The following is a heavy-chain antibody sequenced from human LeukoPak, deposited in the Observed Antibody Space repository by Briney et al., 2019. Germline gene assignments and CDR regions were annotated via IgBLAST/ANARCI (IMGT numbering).Heavy chain of an antibody. CDR2: FYARGST. Sequence: SETLSLTCTVSGGSISSYYWSWIRQPAGKGLEWIGRFYARGSTNYNPSLKSRVTISVDTSKNQFSLKLSSVTAADTAVYYCARDRLRDAFDIWGQGTMVTVSS. CDR3: ARDRLRDAFDI. CDR1: GGSISSYY. J-gene: IGHJ3*02. V-gene: IGHV4-4*07. D-gene: IGHD3-16*01.